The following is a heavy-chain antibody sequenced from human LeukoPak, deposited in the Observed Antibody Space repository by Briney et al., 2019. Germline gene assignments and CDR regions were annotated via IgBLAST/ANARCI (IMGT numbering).Heavy chain of an antibody. CDR3: ASEGEMATIDY. CDR1: GFTFSSYE. CDR2: ISSSGSTI. Sequence: PGGSLRLSCAASGFTFSSYEMNRVRQAPGKGLEWVSYISSSGSTIYYADSVKGRFTISRDNAKNSLYLQMNSLRAEDTAVYYCASEGEMATIDYWGQGTLVTVSS. V-gene: IGHV3-48*03. J-gene: IGHJ4*02. D-gene: IGHD5-24*01.